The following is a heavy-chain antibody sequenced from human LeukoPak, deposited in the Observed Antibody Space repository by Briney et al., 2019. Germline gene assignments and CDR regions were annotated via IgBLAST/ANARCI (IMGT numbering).Heavy chain of an antibody. CDR2: ISGGSSTI. CDR3: ARDPLYDYVWGSHRYFDS. D-gene: IGHD3-16*02. V-gene: IGHV3-48*01. Sequence: GGSLRLSCAASGLSFSTYSMNWVRQAPGKGLEWVSYISGGSSTIYYADSVKGRFTISRDNAKNSLYLQTNSLRAEDTAVYYCARDPLYDYVWGSHRYFDSWGQGTLVTVSS. J-gene: IGHJ5*01. CDR1: GLSFSTYS.